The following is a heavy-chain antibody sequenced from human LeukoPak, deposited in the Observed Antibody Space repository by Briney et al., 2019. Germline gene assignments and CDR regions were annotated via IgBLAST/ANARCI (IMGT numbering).Heavy chain of an antibody. V-gene: IGHV3-21*01. Sequence: GGSLRLSCAASGFTFSSYSMNWVRQAPGRGLEWVSSISSSSNYIYYVDSVKGRFTISRDNAKNSLFLQMNSLRAEDTAVYFCARSKPWGYCSGGSCYPTYHYYYYMDVWGKGTTVTVSS. CDR1: GFTFSSYS. D-gene: IGHD2-15*01. CDR3: ARSKPWGYCSGGSCYPTYHYYYYMDV. CDR2: ISSSSNYI. J-gene: IGHJ6*03.